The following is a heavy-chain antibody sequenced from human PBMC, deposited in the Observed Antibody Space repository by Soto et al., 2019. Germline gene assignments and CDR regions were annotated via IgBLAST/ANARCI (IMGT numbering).Heavy chain of an antibody. CDR1: GFTFSSYA. CDR3: AKHPSGEYQLLWGYSGYDYRGSYFDY. J-gene: IGHJ4*02. V-gene: IGHV3-23*01. CDR2: ISGSGGST. D-gene: IGHD5-12*01. Sequence: GGSLRLSCAASGFTFSSYAMSWVRQAPGKGLEWVSAISGSGGSTYYADSVKGRFTISRDNSKNTLYLQMNSLRAEDTAVYYCAKHPSGEYQLLWGYSGYDYRGSYFDYWGQGTLVTVSS.